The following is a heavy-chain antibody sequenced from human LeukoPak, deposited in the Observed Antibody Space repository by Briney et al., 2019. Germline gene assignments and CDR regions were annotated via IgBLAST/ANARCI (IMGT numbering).Heavy chain of an antibody. CDR2: ITASGTAM. V-gene: IGHV3-48*02. J-gene: IGHJ4*02. Sequence: GGSLILSCAASGFTFSSYSMNWFRQAPGKGLEWVSHITASGTAMFYADSVKGRFTISRDNAKNSLYLQMNSLRDEDTAVYYCASSGSYRFDYWGQGTLVTVSS. CDR3: ASSGSYRFDY. D-gene: IGHD1-26*01. CDR1: GFTFSSYS.